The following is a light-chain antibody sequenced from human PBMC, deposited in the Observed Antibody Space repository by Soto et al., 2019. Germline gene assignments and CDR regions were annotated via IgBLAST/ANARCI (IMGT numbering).Light chain of an antibody. CDR2: VES. CDR3: QKYISAPWP. J-gene: IGKJ1*01. CDR1: QGISNY. Sequence: DIPMTQSPSSLSASVGDRVTITCRASQGISNYLAGYRQQPGKVPKLLIYVESTLQSGVPSRFSGSGSGTEFTLTISSLQPEDVATYYGQKYISAPWPVGQGPKVEIK. V-gene: IGKV1-27*01.